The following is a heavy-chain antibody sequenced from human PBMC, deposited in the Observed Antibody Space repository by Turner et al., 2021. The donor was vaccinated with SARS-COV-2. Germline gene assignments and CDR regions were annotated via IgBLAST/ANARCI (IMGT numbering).Heavy chain of an antibody. CDR3: AREVAVLETAGTFEY. CDR1: GGSISSGDYY. J-gene: IGHJ4*02. D-gene: IGHD2-15*01. V-gene: IGHV4-31*03. Sequence: QVQLQESGPGLVKPSQTLSLTCTVSGGSISSGDYYWTWIRQHPGKGLEWIGYINYRGTAYYNPYLKSRVTISRDTSKNQFSLNLSSVTAADTAVYFCAREVAVLETAGTFEYWGQGTLVTVSS. CDR2: INYRGTA.